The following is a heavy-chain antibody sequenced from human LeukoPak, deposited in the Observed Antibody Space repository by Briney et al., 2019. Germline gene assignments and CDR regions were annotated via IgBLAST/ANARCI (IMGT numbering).Heavy chain of an antibody. CDR1: GFTFRNNW. CDR2: INLDGTET. J-gene: IGHJ4*02. CDR3: VREVTVTSYFDY. Sequence: GGSLRLSCTASGFTFRNNWMHWVRQAPGKGLIWVSRINLDGTETTYADSVKGRFTISRDNAKNTLYLQMNSLRAEDTAVYYCVREVTVTSYFDYWGQGTLVTVSS. V-gene: IGHV3-74*01. D-gene: IGHD2-21*02.